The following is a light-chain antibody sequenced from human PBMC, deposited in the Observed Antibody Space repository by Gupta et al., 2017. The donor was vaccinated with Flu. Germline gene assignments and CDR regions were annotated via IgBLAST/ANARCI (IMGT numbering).Light chain of an antibody. Sequence: DIQMTQSPSSLSASVGDRVTITCRASQVIRNDLGWLQQKRGTARQRLLYAASGLQSGVQSRCSGSGAGKESTPTISILQPEDVANYYRLQHNSYPWTFGQGTKVEMK. CDR2: AAS. V-gene: IGKV1-17*01. J-gene: IGKJ1*01. CDR3: LQHNSYPWT. CDR1: QVIRND.